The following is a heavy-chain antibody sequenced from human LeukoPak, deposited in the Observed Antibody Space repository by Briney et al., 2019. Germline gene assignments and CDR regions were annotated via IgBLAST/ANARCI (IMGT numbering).Heavy chain of an antibody. CDR1: GFTFGEYA. D-gene: IGHD3-22*01. J-gene: IGHJ4*02. CDR2: IRSKAYGATT. V-gene: IGHV3-49*03. Sequence: GGSLRLSCTASGFTFGEYAMSWFRQAPGKGLEWVGFIRSKAYGATTDYAASVRGRFTISRDDSKSIAYLQMNSLKTEDTAVYYCTTAGRYYDSSGYSMVYGWGQGTLVTVSS. CDR3: TTAGRYYDSSGYSMVYG.